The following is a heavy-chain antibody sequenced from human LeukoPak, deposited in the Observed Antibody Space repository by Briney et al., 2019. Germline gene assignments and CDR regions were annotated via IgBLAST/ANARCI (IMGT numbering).Heavy chain of an antibody. CDR1: GFTFSSYA. CDR3: AKDPREMATILPLYYFDY. V-gene: IGHV3-23*01. J-gene: IGHJ4*02. CDR2: ISGSGGST. D-gene: IGHD5-12*01. Sequence: GGSLRLSCAASGFTFSSYAMSWVRQAPGKGLEWVSAISGSGGSTYYADSVKGRFTISRDNSKNTLYLQMSSLRAEDTAVYYCAKDPREMATILPLYYFDYWGQGTLVTVSS.